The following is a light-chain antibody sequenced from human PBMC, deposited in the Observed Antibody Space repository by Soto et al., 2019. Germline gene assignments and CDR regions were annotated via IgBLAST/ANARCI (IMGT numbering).Light chain of an antibody. J-gene: IGLJ1*01. CDR1: NSNIGNNY. Sequence: SALTQPPSVSAAPGQKVTVSCSGSNSNIGNNYVSWYQQLPGTAPKVLIYENNKRPSGIPDRFSGSKSGTSATLGITGLQTGDEADYYCGTWDSSLSAGVFGTGTKVTVL. CDR2: ENN. CDR3: GTWDSSLSAGV. V-gene: IGLV1-51*02.